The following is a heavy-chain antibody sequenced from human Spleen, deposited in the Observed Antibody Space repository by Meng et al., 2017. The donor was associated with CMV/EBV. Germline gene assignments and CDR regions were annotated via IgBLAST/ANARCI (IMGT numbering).Heavy chain of an antibody. Sequence: VSGGSIRNYYWSWIRQTPGKELEWIGYVYDSENTKYNPSLKSRVTISADTSRSQVSLRLNYVTAADTAVYFCARDRSGYFDWFDPWGQGTLVTVSS. D-gene: IGHD3-3*01. J-gene: IGHJ5*02. CDR2: VYDSENT. CDR3: ARDRSGYFDWFDP. CDR1: GGSIRNYY. V-gene: IGHV4-59*12.